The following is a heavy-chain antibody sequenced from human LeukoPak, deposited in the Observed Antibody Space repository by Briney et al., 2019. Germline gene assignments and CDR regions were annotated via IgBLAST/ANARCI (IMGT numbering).Heavy chain of an antibody. V-gene: IGHV4-59*08. CDR2: IYYSGST. D-gene: IGHD2-2*01. CDR1: GGSISSYY. Sequence: SETLSLTCTVSGGSISSYYWSWIRQPPGKGLEWIGYIYYSGSTNYNPSLKSRVTISVDTSKNQFSLKLSSVTAAGTAVYYCARRHCSSTSCHYYMDVWGKGTTVTVSS. CDR3: ARRHCSSTSCHYYMDV. J-gene: IGHJ6*03.